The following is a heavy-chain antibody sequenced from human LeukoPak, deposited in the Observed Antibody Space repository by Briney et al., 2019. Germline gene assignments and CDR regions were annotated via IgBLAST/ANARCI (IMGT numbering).Heavy chain of an antibody. D-gene: IGHD2-21*02. CDR1: GFTFSSYS. CDR3: TTDWGLPNCGGDCYLP. Sequence: KSGGSLRLSCAASGFTFSSYSINWVRQAPGKGLEWVGRIKSKTDGETTDYAAPVKGRFTISRDDLDKMVYLQMDSLKAEDTAIYYCTTDWGLPNCGGDCYLPWGQGTLVTVSS. CDR2: IKSKTDGETT. J-gene: IGHJ5*02. V-gene: IGHV3-15*01.